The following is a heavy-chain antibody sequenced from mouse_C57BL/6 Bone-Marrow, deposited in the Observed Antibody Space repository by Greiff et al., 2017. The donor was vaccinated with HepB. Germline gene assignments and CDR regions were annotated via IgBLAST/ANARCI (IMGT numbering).Heavy chain of an antibody. CDR1: GYSITSGYY. D-gene: IGHD1-1*01. Sequence: EVKLVESGPGLVKPSQSLSLTCSVTGYSITSGYYWNWIRQFPGNKLEWMGYISYDGSNNYNPSLKNRISITRDTSKNQFFLKLNSVTTEDTATYYCAREGDYGSSPAFDVWGTGTTVTVSS. CDR3: AREGDYGSSPAFDV. CDR2: ISYDGSN. V-gene: IGHV3-6*01. J-gene: IGHJ1*03.